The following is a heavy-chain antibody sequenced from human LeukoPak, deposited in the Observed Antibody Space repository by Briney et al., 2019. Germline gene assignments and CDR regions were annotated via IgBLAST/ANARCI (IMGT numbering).Heavy chain of an antibody. J-gene: IGHJ4*02. CDR1: GGSISSYY. V-gene: IGHV4-4*07. Sequence: SETLSLTCTVSGGSISSYYWSWIRQPAGKGLEWIGRIYTSGSTNYNPSLKSRVIMSVDTSKNQFSLKLGSVTAADTAVYYCAREYYYESSGYSVFDYWGQGTLVTVSS. CDR2: IYTSGST. CDR3: AREYYYESSGYSVFDY. D-gene: IGHD3-22*01.